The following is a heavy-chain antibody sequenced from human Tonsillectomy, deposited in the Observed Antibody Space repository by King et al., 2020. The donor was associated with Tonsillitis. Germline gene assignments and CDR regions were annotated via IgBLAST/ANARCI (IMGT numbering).Heavy chain of an antibody. V-gene: IGHV4-4*07. CDR1: GGSISSYY. CDR3: ARDVFIGFGELSWFDY. D-gene: IGHD3-10*01. Sequence: QLQESGPGLEKPSETLSLTCTVSGGSISSYYWSWIRQPAGKGLEWIGRIYTSGSTNYNPSLKSRVTMSVDTAKNQFSLKLSSVTAADTAVYYCARDVFIGFGELSWFDYWGQGTLVTVSS. J-gene: IGHJ4*02. CDR2: IYTSGST.